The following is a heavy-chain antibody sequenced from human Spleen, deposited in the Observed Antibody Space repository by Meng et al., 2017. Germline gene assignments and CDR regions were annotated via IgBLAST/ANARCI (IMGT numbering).Heavy chain of an antibody. V-gene: IGHV1-46*01. CDR2: IKPGGGGT. CDR1: GYTLTNYY. Sequence: QVQLVPFGAELKKPGASVKVSCKASGYTLTNYYHHWVRQAPGKGLEWMGAIKPGGGGTTYAQKFQGRVTMTSDTSTSTVYMELSSLTSEDTAVFYCARELAGGYFNYWGQGTLVTVSS. D-gene: IGHD6-6*01. CDR3: ARELAGGYFNY. J-gene: IGHJ4*02.